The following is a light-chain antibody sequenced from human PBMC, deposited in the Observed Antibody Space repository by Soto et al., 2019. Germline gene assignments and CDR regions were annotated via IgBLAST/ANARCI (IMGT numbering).Light chain of an antibody. CDR1: TGAVTSGYY. J-gene: IGLJ2*01. V-gene: IGLV7-43*01. CDR3: LLYYGGQLGV. Sequence: QAVVPQEPSVTVSPGGTVTLTCASSTGAVTSGYYPNWFQQKPGQAPRALIYSTSNKYSWTPARFSGSLLGGKAALTLSGVQPEDEAEYYCLLYYGGQLGVFGGGTKVTVL. CDR2: STS.